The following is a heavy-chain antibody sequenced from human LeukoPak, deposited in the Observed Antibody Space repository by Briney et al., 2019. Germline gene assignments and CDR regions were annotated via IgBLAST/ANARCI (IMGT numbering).Heavy chain of an antibody. CDR1: GFTFSTYW. D-gene: IGHD1-26*01. Sequence: GGSLRLSCAASGFTFSTYWMSWVRQAPGKGLEWVANINHDGSDKYYVDSVKGRFTISRDNAKNSLYLQMNSLRAKDKAVYYCARDMESGSYYGVNYWGQGTLVTVSS. V-gene: IGHV3-7*01. J-gene: IGHJ4*02. CDR2: INHDGSDK. CDR3: ARDMESGSYYGVNY.